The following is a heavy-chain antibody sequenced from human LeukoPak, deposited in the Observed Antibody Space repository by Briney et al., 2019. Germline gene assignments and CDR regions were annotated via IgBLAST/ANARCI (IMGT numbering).Heavy chain of an antibody. CDR3: AKDRGGTMVRGVYYYYGMDD. Sequence: GRSLRLSCAASGFAFRTYGMHWVRQAPGKGLEWVAVISYVGSEKHNADSVKGRFTISRDNSKNMLYLEMNSLRTEDTAVYYCAKDRGGTMVRGVYYYYGMDDWGQGTTVTVSS. CDR2: ISYVGSEK. V-gene: IGHV3-30*18. CDR1: GFAFRTYG. J-gene: IGHJ6*02. D-gene: IGHD3-10*01.